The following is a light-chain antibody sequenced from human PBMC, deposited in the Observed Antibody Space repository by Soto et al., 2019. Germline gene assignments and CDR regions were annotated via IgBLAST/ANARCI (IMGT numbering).Light chain of an antibody. CDR3: QQYNTYST. J-gene: IGKJ4*01. Sequence: DIQMTQSPSTLSASVGDRVTITCRASQTISTWLAWYQQNPGKAPNLLIYKASTLESGVPSRFSGSGSGTEFTLTISSLQPDDFATYYCQQYNTYSTFGGGTKVEIK. CDR2: KAS. CDR1: QTISTW. V-gene: IGKV1-5*03.